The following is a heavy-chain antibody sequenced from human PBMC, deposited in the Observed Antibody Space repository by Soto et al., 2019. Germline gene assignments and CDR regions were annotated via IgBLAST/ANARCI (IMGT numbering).Heavy chain of an antibody. V-gene: IGHV4-4*07. CDR1: GGSISSYY. J-gene: IGHJ4*02. D-gene: IGHD3-22*01. Sequence: SETLSLTCTVSGGSISSYYWSWIRQPAGKGLEWIGRIYTSGSTNYNPSLKSRVTMSVDTSRNQFSLKLSPVTAADTAVYYCARSIDSSGYYFSNCWGQGTLVTVSS. CDR3: ARSIDSSGYYFSNC. CDR2: IYTSGST.